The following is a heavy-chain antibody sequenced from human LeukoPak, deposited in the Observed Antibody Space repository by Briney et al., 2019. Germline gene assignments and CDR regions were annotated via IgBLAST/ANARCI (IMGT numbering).Heavy chain of an antibody. CDR3: ARGEGSGSYMSYFDY. CDR2: IHHSGNT. D-gene: IGHD3-10*01. Sequence: SETLSLTCAVYGGSFSGYYWSWIRQPRGKGGEGIGEIHHSGNTNYKPSLKSRVTISEDTSKHQFSLKLSSVTAADTAVYYCARGEGSGSYMSYFDYWGQGGLVTVSS. V-gene: IGHV4-34*01. CDR1: GGSFSGYY. J-gene: IGHJ4*02.